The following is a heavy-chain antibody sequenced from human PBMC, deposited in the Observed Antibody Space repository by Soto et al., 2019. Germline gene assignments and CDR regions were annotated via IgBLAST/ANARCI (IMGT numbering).Heavy chain of an antibody. CDR3: ARSQGSSTSLEIYYYYYCGMDV. CDR2: ISPISGTA. V-gene: IGHV1-69*01. D-gene: IGHD2-2*01. Sequence: QVQLVQSGAEVKKPGSSVKVSCKASGGTFSSYAISWVRQAPGQGLEWMGGISPISGTANYAQKFQGRVTITADESKSTAYMELSSLRSEDTAVYYCARSQGSSTSLEIYYYYYCGMDVWGQGTTVTVSS. J-gene: IGHJ6*02. CDR1: GGTFSSYA.